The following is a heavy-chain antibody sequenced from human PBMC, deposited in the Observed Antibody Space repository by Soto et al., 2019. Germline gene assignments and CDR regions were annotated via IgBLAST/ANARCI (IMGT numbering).Heavy chain of an antibody. Sequence: QVQLQESGPGLLKPSGTLSLTCTVSGDSMSSSNWWNWVRQPPGKGLEWIGEAHHSGRTNYNPSLQTRVTISVDRSQNLFSLKLASVTAEDTAVYYCVRYEATALDYWGQGILVTVSS. V-gene: IGHV4-4*02. CDR1: GDSMSSSNW. CDR2: AHHSGRT. CDR3: VRYEATALDY. D-gene: IGHD3-16*01. J-gene: IGHJ4*02.